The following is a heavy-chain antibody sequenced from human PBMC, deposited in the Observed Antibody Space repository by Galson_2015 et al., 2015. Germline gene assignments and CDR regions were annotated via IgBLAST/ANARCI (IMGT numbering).Heavy chain of an antibody. CDR1: EFSFSSYA. V-gene: IGHV3-23*01. J-gene: IGHJ4*02. Sequence: SLRLSYAASEFSFSSYAMSWVRQAPGKGLEWVSAISGSGASTYYADSVKGRFTISRDNSKNTLYLQMNSLRAEDTAVYYCAKRSYTSGWAGTFDCWGQGTLVTVSS. CDR2: ISGSGAST. D-gene: IGHD6-19*01. CDR3: AKRSYTSGWAGTFDC.